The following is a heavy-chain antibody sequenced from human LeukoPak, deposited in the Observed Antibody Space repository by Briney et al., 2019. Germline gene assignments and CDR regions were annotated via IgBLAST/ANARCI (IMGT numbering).Heavy chain of an antibody. CDR3: ARQYYYYSTVYPPRY. CDR2: IYYSGST. Sequence: SETLSLTCTVSGDSISSSSYNWGWIRQPPGTGLEWIGSIYYSGSTYYNPSLKSRVTISVDTSKNQFSLELSSVTAADTAVYYCARQYYYYSTVYPPRYWGQGTLVTVSS. V-gene: IGHV4-39*01. D-gene: IGHD3-22*01. CDR1: GDSISSSSYN. J-gene: IGHJ4*02.